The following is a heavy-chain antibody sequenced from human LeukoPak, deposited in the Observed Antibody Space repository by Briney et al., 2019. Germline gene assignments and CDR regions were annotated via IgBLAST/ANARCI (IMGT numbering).Heavy chain of an antibody. CDR3: ARSYGSGSRMDV. CDR2: IYYSGST. CDR1: GGSISSSSYY. D-gene: IGHD3-10*01. V-gene: IGHV4-61*05. Sequence: SETLSLTCTVSGGSISSSSYYWGWIRQPPGKGLEWIGYIYYSGSTNYNPSLKSRVTISVDTSKNQFSLKLSSVTAADTAVYYCARSYGSGSRMDVWGKGTTVTISS. J-gene: IGHJ6*04.